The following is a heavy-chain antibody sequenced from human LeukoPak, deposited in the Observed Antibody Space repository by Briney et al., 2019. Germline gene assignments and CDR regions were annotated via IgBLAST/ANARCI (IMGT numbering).Heavy chain of an antibody. V-gene: IGHV4-34*01. J-gene: IGHJ4*02. Sequence: PSETLSLTCAVYGGSFSGYYRSWIRQPPGKGLEWIGEINHSGSTNYNPSLKSRVTISVDTSKNQFSLKLSSVTAADTAVYYCARRSRDFWSGYFSFDYWGQGTLVTVSS. D-gene: IGHD3-3*01. CDR3: ARRSRDFWSGYFSFDY. CDR2: INHSGST. CDR1: GGSFSGYY.